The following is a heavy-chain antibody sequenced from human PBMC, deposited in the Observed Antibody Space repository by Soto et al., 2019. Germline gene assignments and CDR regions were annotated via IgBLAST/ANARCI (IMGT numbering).Heavy chain of an antibody. D-gene: IGHD5-12*01. CDR1: GGTFSSYA. CDR2: IIPIFGTA. CDR3: ARADSGYDYGDPNVPAVYFDY. Sequence: QVQLVQSGAEVKKPGSSVKVSCKASGGTFSSYAISWVRQAPGQGLEWMGGIIPIFGTANYAQKFQGRVTITADESTSTAYMELSSLRSEDTAVYYCARADSGYDYGDPNVPAVYFDYWGQGTLVTVSS. J-gene: IGHJ4*02. V-gene: IGHV1-69*01.